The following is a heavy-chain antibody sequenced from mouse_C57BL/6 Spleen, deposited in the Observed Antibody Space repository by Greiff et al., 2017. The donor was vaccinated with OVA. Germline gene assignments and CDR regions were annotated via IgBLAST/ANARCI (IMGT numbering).Heavy chain of an antibody. J-gene: IGHJ2*01. Sequence: VQLQQSGAELVRPGASVTLSCKASGYTFTDYEMHWVKQTPVHGLEWIGAIDPETGGTAYNQKFKGKATLTVDTSSSTAYMQLSSLTSEDSAVYYCARDYTNFGDYWGQGTTLTVSS. V-gene: IGHV1-15*01. CDR3: ARDYTNFGDY. D-gene: IGHD2-12*01. CDR2: IDPETGGT. CDR1: GYTFTDYE.